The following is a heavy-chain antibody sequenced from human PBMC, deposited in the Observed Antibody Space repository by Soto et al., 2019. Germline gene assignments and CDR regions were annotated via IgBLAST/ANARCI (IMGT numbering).Heavy chain of an antibody. CDR3: ARGQKQLVLKVLGRRDGFDP. J-gene: IGHJ5*02. Sequence: SETLSLTCAVYGGSFSGYYWSWIRQPPGKGLEWIGEINHSGSTNYNPSLKSRVTISVDTSKNQFSLKLSSVTAADTAVYYCARGQKQLVLKVLGRRDGFDPWGHGTLGTCSS. CDR1: GGSFSGYY. CDR2: INHSGST. D-gene: IGHD6-6*01. V-gene: IGHV4-34*01.